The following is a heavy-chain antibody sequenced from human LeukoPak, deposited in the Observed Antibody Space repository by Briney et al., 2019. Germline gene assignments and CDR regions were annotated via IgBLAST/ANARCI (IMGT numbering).Heavy chain of an antibody. CDR1: GFNFDNFA. J-gene: IGHJ5*02. V-gene: IGHV3-30*04. CDR3: AKEVSGWYEEVNWFDP. CDR2: ISHDGRTK. D-gene: IGHD6-19*01. Sequence: HPGKSLTLSCVVSGFNFDNFAMHWVRQPLGKGLEWVAVISHDGRTKYYADSVKGRFTISRDNSKNTLYLQMNSLRAEDTAVYYCAKEVSGWYEEVNWFDPWGQGTLVTVSS.